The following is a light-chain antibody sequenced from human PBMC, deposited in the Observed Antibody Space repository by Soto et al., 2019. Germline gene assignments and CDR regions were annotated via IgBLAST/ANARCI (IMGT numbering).Light chain of an antibody. CDR3: QQYGSL. CDR1: QSVSSSY. CDR2: GAS. Sequence: EIVLTQSPGTLSLSPGERATLSCRASQSVSSSYLAWYQQKPGQAPRLLIYGASSRATGIPDRFSGSGSGTDFTLTISRLEAEDFAVYYCQQYGSLFGGGTKVDIK. J-gene: IGKJ4*01. V-gene: IGKV3-20*01.